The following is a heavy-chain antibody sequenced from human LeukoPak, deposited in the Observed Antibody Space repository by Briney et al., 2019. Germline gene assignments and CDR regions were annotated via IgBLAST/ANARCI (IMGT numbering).Heavy chain of an antibody. D-gene: IGHD3-10*01. J-gene: IGHJ6*02. CDR3: ARDPYYGSGKYYHGMDL. V-gene: IGHV3-33*01. Sequence: PGGYLRLSCAASGFTFSNYGMHWVRQAPGKGLEWVAVMWYDESNQYSGDSVKGRFTISRDKSKNTLYLQMNSLRAEDTAVYYCARDPYYGSGKYYHGMDLWGQGTTVTVSS. CDR2: MWYDESNQ. CDR1: GFTFSNYG.